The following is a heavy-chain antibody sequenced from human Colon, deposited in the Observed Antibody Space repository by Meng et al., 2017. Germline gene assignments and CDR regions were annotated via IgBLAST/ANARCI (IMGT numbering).Heavy chain of an antibody. D-gene: IGHD1-26*01. CDR2: IYYTEAT. CDR1: GASINKKNYY. CDR3: VSRIGGSSETDF. V-gene: IGHV4-39*07. J-gene: IGHJ1*01. Sequence: QLQLQESGPGLVKPSETLSLSCTVSGASINKKNYYWVWIRQPPGKGLEWIGNIYYTEATYYNPSLKGRVTISLDTSKNQFSLNLNAVTAADTAVYYCVSRIGGSSETDFWGQGTLVTVSS.